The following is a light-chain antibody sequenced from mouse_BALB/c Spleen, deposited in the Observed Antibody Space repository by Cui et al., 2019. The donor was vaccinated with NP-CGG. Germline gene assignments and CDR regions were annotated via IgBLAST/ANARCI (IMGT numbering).Light chain of an antibody. V-gene: IGLV1*01. CDR1: TGAVTTSNY. CDR2: GTN. CDR3: ALWYSNHWV. Sequence: QAVVTQESALTTSPGETVTLTCRSSTGAVTTSNYANWVQEKPDHLFTGLIGGTNNRAPGVPARFSGSLIGDKAALTITGAQIEDEAIYFCALWYSNHWVFGGGIKLTVL. J-gene: IGLJ1*01.